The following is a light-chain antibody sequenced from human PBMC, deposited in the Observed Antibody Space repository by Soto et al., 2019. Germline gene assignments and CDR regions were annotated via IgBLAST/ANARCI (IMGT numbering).Light chain of an antibody. J-gene: IGKJ1*01. V-gene: IGKV1-5*03. CDR2: EAA. Sequence: DIQMTQSPSTLSASVGDIVTITCRASQYIHNYLAWYQQKPGEAPTILIDEAANLESGVPSRCSGSGTVTEFTLTISSLQPDDFATYYCQQSNNYPWTFGQGTRVEI. CDR3: QQSNNYPWT. CDR1: QYIHNY.